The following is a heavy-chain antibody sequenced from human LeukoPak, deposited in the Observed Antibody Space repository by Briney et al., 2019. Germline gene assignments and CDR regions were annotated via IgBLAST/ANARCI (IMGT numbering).Heavy chain of an antibody. J-gene: IGHJ3*02. Sequence: SETLSLTCTVSGGSISSGGYSWSWIRQPPGKGLEWIGEINHGGSTNYNPSLKSRVTISVDTSKNQFSLKLSSVTAADTAVYYCARDGPPFDIWGQGTMVTVSS. D-gene: IGHD3/OR15-3a*01. CDR3: ARDGPPFDI. CDR2: INHGGST. CDR1: GGSISSGGYS. V-gene: IGHV4-39*07.